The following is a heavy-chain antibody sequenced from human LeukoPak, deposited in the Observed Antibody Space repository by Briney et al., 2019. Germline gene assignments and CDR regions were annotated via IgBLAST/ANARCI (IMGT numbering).Heavy chain of an antibody. J-gene: IGHJ4*02. CDR1: GFNFNNYA. V-gene: IGHV3-23*01. CDR3: ARLVLMWYHLDY. CDR2: INGGGGNT. Sequence: GGSLRLSCVASGFNFNNYAMSWVRQAPGKGLEWVSGINGGGGNTYYADSVKGRFTISRDNSKNTLYLQMNSLRAEDTAVYFCARLVLMWYHLDYWGQGTLVTVSS. D-gene: IGHD2-15*01.